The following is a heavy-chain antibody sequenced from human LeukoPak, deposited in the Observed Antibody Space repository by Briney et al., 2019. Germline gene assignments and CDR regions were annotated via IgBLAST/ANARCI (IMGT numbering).Heavy chain of an antibody. CDR1: GGTFSSYA. Sequence: SVKVPCKASGGTFSSYAISWVRQAPGQGLEWMGGIIPIFGTANYAQKFQGRVTITADESTSTAYMELSSLRSEDTAVYYCARVQGDSDAFDIWGQGTMVTVSS. J-gene: IGHJ3*02. V-gene: IGHV1-69*13. CDR2: IIPIFGTA. CDR3: ARVQGDSDAFDI. D-gene: IGHD2-21*02.